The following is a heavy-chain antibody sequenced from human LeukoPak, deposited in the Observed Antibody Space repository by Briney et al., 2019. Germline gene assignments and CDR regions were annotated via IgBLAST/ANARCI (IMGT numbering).Heavy chain of an antibody. J-gene: IGHJ6*02. Sequence: GGSLRLSCAASGFTFSSYAMSWVRQAPGKGLEWVSAISGSGGSTYYADSVKGRFTISRDNSKNTLYLQMNSLRAGDTAVYYCAKDSYDSSGYYLGYYYGMDVWGQGTTVTVSS. CDR3: AKDSYDSSGYYLGYYYGMDV. V-gene: IGHV3-23*01. D-gene: IGHD3-22*01. CDR1: GFTFSSYA. CDR2: ISGSGGST.